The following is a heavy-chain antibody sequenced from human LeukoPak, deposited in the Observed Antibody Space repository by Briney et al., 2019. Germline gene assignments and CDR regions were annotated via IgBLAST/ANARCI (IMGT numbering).Heavy chain of an antibody. J-gene: IGHJ4*02. V-gene: IGHV1-18*01. CDR2: IRPSTGDT. Sequence: ASVKVSCKACGYTFTSHGISWVRQAPGQGLEWMGWIRPSTGDTDYALNLQGRVTLTTDTSTSTAYMELRSLRSDDTAVYYCARVRDYLFDYWAQGTLVTVSS. CDR1: GYTFTSHG. CDR3: ARVRDYLFDY. D-gene: IGHD2/OR15-2a*01.